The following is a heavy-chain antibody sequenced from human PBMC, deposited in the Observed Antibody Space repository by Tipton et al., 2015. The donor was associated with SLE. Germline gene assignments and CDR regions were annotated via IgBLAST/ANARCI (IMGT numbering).Heavy chain of an antibody. V-gene: IGHV4-59*01. Sequence: TLSLTCSVSGTSITNNYWGWIRQPPGKGLEWIGYTYYTGDTNYNPSLKGRVTISVDTSNNQFSMRLGSVTTADTAVYYCAQSTESGYGLDIWGQGTLVTVSS. CDR2: TYYTGDT. J-gene: IGHJ4*02. CDR1: GTSITNNY. CDR3: AQSTESGYGLDI. D-gene: IGHD5-18*01.